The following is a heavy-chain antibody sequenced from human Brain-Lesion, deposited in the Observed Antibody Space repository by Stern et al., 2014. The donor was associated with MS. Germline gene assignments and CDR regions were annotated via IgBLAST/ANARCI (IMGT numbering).Heavy chain of an antibody. D-gene: IGHD5-18*01. CDR1: GDSITSGGYY. J-gene: IGHJ5*02. V-gene: IGHV4-31*03. CDR3: ARDWSGTSIHLAPAYGGHIRFDP. Sequence: QVQLVESGPGLVKPSQTLSLTCTVSGDSITSGGYYWSWIRQHPGRGLVWIGNIYYSGATFYHPSLKSRVTISLDTSQNQFSLRLSSVTAADTAIYYCARDWSGTSIHLAPAYGGHIRFDPWGQGILVTVSS. CDR2: IYYSGAT.